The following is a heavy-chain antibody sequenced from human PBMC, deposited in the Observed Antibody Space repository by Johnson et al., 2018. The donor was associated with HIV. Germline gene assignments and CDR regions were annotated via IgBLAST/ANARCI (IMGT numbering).Heavy chain of an antibody. CDR2: INWNGGST. J-gene: IGHJ3*02. CDR1: GFTFSNYA. Sequence: MLLVESGGGLVQPGGSMRLSCAASGFTFSNYAMSWVRQAPGKGLEWVSGINWNGGSTGYADSVKGRFTISRDNGKNSLYLQMNSLRAEETALYYCARGRDYYDSSGGQDAFDIWGQGTMVTVSS. V-gene: IGHV3-20*04. D-gene: IGHD3-22*01. CDR3: ARGRDYYDSSGGQDAFDI.